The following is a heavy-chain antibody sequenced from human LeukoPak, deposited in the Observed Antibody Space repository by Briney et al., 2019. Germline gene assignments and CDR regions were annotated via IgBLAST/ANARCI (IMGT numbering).Heavy chain of an antibody. Sequence: SETLSLACAVYGGSFSGYYWSWIRQPPGKGLEWIGEINHSGSTNYNPSLKSRVTISVDTSKNQFSLKLSSVTAADTAVYYCARDLKAYYYDSSGYYRTFDYWGQGTLVTVSS. D-gene: IGHD3-22*01. CDR3: ARDLKAYYYDSSGYYRTFDY. J-gene: IGHJ4*02. V-gene: IGHV4-34*01. CDR2: INHSGST. CDR1: GGSFSGYY.